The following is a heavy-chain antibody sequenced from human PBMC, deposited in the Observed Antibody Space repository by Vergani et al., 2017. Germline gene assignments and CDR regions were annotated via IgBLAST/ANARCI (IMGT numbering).Heavy chain of an antibody. CDR3: ARGRGHYYDGSGYRGSWFDP. J-gene: IGHJ5*02. V-gene: IGHV1-46*01. CDR1: GYTFTSYY. Sequence: QVQLVQSGAEVKKPGASVKVSCQASGYTFTSYYMHWVPQAPGQGLEWMGIINPSGGSTSYEQKFQGRVTMTRDTSTSTVYMELNSLRSEDTAVYYGARGRGHYYDGSGYRGSWFDPWGREALVTVAS. D-gene: IGHD3-22*01. CDR2: INPSGGST.